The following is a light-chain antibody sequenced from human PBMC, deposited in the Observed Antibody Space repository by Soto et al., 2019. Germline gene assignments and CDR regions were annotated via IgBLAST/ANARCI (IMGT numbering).Light chain of an antibody. CDR2: GAS. Sequence: EIVLTQSPGTLSLSPGERATLSCRASQSFSSIYLAWYQQKPGQAPRLLNYGASSTATGIPDRFSGSGSGTHFTLTISRLEPEDLAVYYCQQYGSSPSITFGQGTRLEIK. CDR3: QQYGSSPSIT. CDR1: QSFSSIY. V-gene: IGKV3-20*01. J-gene: IGKJ5*01.